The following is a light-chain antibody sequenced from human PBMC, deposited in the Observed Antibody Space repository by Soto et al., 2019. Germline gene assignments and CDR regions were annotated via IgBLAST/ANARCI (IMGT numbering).Light chain of an antibody. J-gene: IGKJ3*01. CDR1: QSVSSN. CDR3: QQYNNWPLN. V-gene: IGKV3-15*01. Sequence: ETVMTQSPATLSVSPGERPTLSCRASQSVSSNLAWYQQKPGQAPRLLIYDASTRATGIPARFSGSGSGTEFTLTISRLQSEDFAVYYCQQYNNWPLNFGPGTKVDIK. CDR2: DAS.